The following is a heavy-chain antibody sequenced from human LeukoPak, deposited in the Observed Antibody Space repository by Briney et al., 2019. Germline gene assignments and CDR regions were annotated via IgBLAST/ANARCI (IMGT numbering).Heavy chain of an antibody. Sequence: GSLRLSCAASGFXFNNYGLHWVRQAPGKGLEWVAVVWYYGDNKYYADSVKGRFTISRDNSNNTLYLHMNSLRAEDTAVYYCARSPVTGLWLPRMYYFDYWGQGTLVTVSS. D-gene: IGHD2-21*01. CDR3: ARSPVTGLWLPRMYYFDY. CDR1: GFXFNNYG. V-gene: IGHV3-33*01. J-gene: IGHJ4*02. CDR2: VWYYGDNK.